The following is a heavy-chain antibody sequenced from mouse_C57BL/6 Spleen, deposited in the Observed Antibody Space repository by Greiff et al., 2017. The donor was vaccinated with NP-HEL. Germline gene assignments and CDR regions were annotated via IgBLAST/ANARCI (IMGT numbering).Heavy chain of an antibody. D-gene: IGHD4-1*01. V-gene: IGHV1-22*01. CDR2: INPNNGGT. Sequence: EVKLVESGPELVKPGASVKMSCKASGYTFTDYNMHWVKQSHGKSLEWIGYINPNNGGTSYNQKFKGKATLTVNKSSSTAYMELRSLTSEDSAVYYCARRGLGFDYWGQGTTLTVSS. CDR1: GYTFTDYN. J-gene: IGHJ2*01. CDR3: ARRGLGFDY.